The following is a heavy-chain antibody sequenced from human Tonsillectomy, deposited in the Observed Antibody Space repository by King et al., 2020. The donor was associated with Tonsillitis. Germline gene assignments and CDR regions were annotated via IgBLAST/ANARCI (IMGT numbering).Heavy chain of an antibody. CDR3: ARAGIVVVIPSYYFDY. D-gene: IGHD3-22*01. V-gene: IGHV4-34*01. Sequence: VQLQQWGAGLLKPSETLSLTCAVYGGSFSGYYWSWIRQPPGKGLEWIGEINHSGSTNYNPSLKSRVTISVDTSKNQFSLKLSSVTAADTAVYYCARAGIVVVIPSYYFDYWGQGTLVTVSS. CDR1: GGSFSGYY. CDR2: INHSGST. J-gene: IGHJ4*02.